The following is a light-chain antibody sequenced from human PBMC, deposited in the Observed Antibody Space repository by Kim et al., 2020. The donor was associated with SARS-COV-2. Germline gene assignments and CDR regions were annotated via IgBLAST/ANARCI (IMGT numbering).Light chain of an antibody. CDR3: QVWDSSSAVV. V-gene: IGLV3-21*04. CDR1: NIGSKS. Sequence: VAPGKTARITCGGNNIGSKSVHWYQQKPGQAPVLVIYYDSDRPSGIPERFSGSNSGNTATLTISRVGAGDEADYYCQVWDSSSAVVFGGGTKLTVL. J-gene: IGLJ2*01. CDR2: YDS.